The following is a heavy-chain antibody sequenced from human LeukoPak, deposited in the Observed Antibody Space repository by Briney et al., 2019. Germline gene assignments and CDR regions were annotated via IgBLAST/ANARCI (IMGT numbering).Heavy chain of an antibody. V-gene: IGHV3-7*01. CDR2: INEDGSEQ. Sequence: PGGSLRLSCAASGLTFSNFPMHWVRQAPGKGLEWVANINEDGSEQYFVDSVKGRFTMSRDNAQNSLYLQMNSLRGDDTAVYYCARAGDRGTTDYWGQGTLVTVSS. J-gene: IGHJ4*02. CDR1: GLTFSNFP. D-gene: IGHD1-7*01. CDR3: ARAGDRGTTDY.